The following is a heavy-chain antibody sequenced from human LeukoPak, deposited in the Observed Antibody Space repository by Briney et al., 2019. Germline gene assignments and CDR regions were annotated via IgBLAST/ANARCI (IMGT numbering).Heavy chain of an antibody. J-gene: IGHJ4*02. CDR1: GIAVTTYY. D-gene: IGHD3-22*01. CDR2: IYLGGGT. V-gene: IGHV3-53*01. CDR3: AWPSNNSRYGFDY. Sequence: QPGGSLRLSWAACGIAVTTYYMSWVRQAPGKGLEWVSVIYLGGGTHHADSVKGRFTISTDYSMNTLYLEMNSLRVEDTAIYYCAWPSNNSRYGFDYWGQGTLVTVSS.